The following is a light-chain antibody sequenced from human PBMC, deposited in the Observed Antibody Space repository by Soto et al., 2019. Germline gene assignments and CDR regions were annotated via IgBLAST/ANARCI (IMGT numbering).Light chain of an antibody. CDR3: CSYAGSWV. CDR2: DVS. CDR1: SSDVGGYNF. V-gene: IGLV2-23*02. J-gene: IGLJ3*02. Sequence: QSALTQPASVSGSPGQSITISCTGTSSDVGGYNFVSWYQQHPGEAPKLVMFDVSKRPSGVSNRFSGSKSGNTASLTISGLQAEDEADYYCCSYAGSWVFGGGTQLTVL.